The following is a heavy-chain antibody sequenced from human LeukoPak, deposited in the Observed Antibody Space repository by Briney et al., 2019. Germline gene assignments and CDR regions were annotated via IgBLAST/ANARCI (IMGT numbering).Heavy chain of an antibody. D-gene: IGHD4-11*01. CDR3: ARVSTVTNYYYYYGMDV. CDR1: GFTFSTYA. J-gene: IGHJ6*02. CDR2: ISYDGSNK. V-gene: IGHV3-30-3*01. Sequence: GGSLILSCAASGFTFSTYAMHWVRQAPGKGLEWVAVISYDGSNKYYADSVRGRFTISRDNSKNTLYLQMNSLRAEDTAVYYCARVSTVTNYYYYYGMDVWGQGTTVTVSS.